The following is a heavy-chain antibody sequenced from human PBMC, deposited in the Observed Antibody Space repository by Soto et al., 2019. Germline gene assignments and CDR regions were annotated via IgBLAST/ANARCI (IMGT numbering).Heavy chain of an antibody. CDR3: ASLYCGGGCDQGLDP. CDR2: IYHSGST. Sequence: SETLSLTCAVSGGSISSSNWWSWVRQPPGKGLEWIGEIYHSGSTNYNPSLKSRVTISVDKSKNQFSLKLSSVTAADTAVYYCASLYCGGGCDQGLDPWGQGTLVTVSS. D-gene: IGHD2-21*02. V-gene: IGHV4-4*02. J-gene: IGHJ5*02. CDR1: GGSISSSNW.